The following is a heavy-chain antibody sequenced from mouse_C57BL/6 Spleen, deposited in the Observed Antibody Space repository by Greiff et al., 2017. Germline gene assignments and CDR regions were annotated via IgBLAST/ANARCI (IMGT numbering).Heavy chain of an antibody. V-gene: IGHV1-55*01. J-gene: IGHJ3*01. CDR3: ARYLYGYDEFAY. Sequence: VQLQQPGAELVKPGASVKMSCKASGYTFTSYWITWVKQRPGQGLEWIGDIYPGSGSTNYNEKFKSKATLTVDTSSSTAYMQLSSLTSEDSAVYYCARYLYGYDEFAYWGQGTLVTVSA. D-gene: IGHD2-2*01. CDR2: IYPGSGST. CDR1: GYTFTSYW.